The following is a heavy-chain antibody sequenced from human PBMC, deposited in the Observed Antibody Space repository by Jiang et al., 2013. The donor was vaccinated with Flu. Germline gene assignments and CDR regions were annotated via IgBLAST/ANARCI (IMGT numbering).Heavy chain of an antibody. V-gene: IGHV4-61*01. CDR3: ARAREDCGGDCPLGWFDP. D-gene: IGHD2-21*02. CDR1: GDSVYSGSYY. CDR2: IYFTGRV. J-gene: IGHJ5*02. Sequence: GPGLVKPSETLSLTRTVSGDSVYSGSYYWSWIRQPPGRGLEWIGHIYFTGRVKYNPSLKSRVTISLDTSKNQFSLKVNSVTAADTAVYYCARAREDCGGDCPLGWFDPWGQGTLVTVSS.